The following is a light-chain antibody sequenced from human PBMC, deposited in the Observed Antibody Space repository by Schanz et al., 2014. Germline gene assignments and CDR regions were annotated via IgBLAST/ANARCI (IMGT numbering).Light chain of an antibody. CDR1: QLVSGGN. CDR2: HAS. V-gene: IGKV3-11*01. Sequence: EIVLTQSPVTLSLSPGERATLSCRASQLVSGGNLGWYQQKPGQPPRLLIYHASTRATGIPARFSGSGSGTDFTLTISSLEPEDYAGYYCQQRSNWPLLTFGGGTKVEI. J-gene: IGKJ4*01. CDR3: QQRSNWPLLT.